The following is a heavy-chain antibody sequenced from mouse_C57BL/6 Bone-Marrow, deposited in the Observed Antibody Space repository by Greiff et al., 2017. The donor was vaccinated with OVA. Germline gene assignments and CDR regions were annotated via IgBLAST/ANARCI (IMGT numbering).Heavy chain of an antibody. J-gene: IGHJ2*01. CDR3: ARHEDGDYASYFDY. V-gene: IGHV1-82*01. D-gene: IGHD2-13*01. Sequence: QVQLQQSGPELVKPGASVKISCKASGYAFSSSWMNWVKQRPGKGLEWIGRLYPGDGDTNYNGKFKGKATLTADKSSSTAYMQLSSLTSEDSAVYFCARHEDGDYASYFDYWGQGTTLTVSS. CDR2: LYPGDGDT. CDR1: GYAFSSSW.